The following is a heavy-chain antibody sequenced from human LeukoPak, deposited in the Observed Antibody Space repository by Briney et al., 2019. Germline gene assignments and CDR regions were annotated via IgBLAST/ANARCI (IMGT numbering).Heavy chain of an antibody. Sequence: GGSLRLSCAASGFTVSSNYMSWVRQAPGKGLEWVSVIYSGGSTYYADSVKGRFTISRDNSKNTLYLQMNSLRAEDTAVYYCARRISYYYDSSGYYKAHDASDIWGQGTMVTVSS. CDR2: IYSGGST. CDR1: GFTVSSNY. D-gene: IGHD3-22*01. V-gene: IGHV3-53*01. J-gene: IGHJ3*02. CDR3: ARRISYYYDSSGYYKAHDASDI.